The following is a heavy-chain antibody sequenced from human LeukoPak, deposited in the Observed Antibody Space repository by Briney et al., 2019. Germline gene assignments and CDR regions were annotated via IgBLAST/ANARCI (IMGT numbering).Heavy chain of an antibody. V-gene: IGHV3-23*01. CDR3: VNGPDYSGYDS. CDR1: GFTFRSYD. J-gene: IGHJ4*02. Sequence: GGSLRLSCAASGFTFRSYDMSWVRQSPGRGLQWVSTINTSGGSTYYVDSVKGRFTISRDSSNNMLFLQMTSLRAEDTAVYYCVNGPDYSGYDSWGQGTLVTVSS. D-gene: IGHD5-12*01. CDR2: INTSGGST.